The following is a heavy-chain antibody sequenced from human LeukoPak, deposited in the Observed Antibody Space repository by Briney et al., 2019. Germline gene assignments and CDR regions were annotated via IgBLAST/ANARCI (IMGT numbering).Heavy chain of an antibody. D-gene: IGHD3-10*01. CDR3: ARLVGESPSTTTFDP. J-gene: IGHJ5*02. Sequence: SETLSLTCTVSGGSISSSSYYWGWIRQPPGKGLEWIGSIYYSGSTYYNPSLKSRVTISVDTSKNQFSLKLSSVTAADTAVYYCARLVGESPSTTTFDPWGQGTLVTVSS. CDR1: GGSISSSSYY. CDR2: IYYSGST. V-gene: IGHV4-39*01.